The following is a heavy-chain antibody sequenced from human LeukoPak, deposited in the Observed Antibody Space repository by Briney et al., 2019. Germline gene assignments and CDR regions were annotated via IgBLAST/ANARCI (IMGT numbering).Heavy chain of an antibody. D-gene: IGHD6-13*01. J-gene: IGHJ6*04. CDR2: INHSGST. CDR1: GVSFRGYY. Sequence: SETLSLTCAVYGVSFRGYYWSWIRQPPGKGLEWIGEINHSGSTIYNPSLKSRVTISVDTSKNQFSPKLSYVIAADTAVYFCARGQLQKAAGIGQQYYYYGWDVWGKGTTVTVSS. V-gene: IGHV4-34*01. CDR3: ARGQLQKAAGIGQQYYYYGWDV.